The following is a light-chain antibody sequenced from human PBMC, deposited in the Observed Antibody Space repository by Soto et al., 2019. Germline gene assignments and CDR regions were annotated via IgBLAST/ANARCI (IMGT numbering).Light chain of an antibody. CDR3: QQSYSTLLLT. CDR2: AAS. Sequence: IQMTQSPSSLSASVGDRVTITCRASQSISSYLNWYQQKPGKAPKLLIYAASSLQSGVPSRFSGSGSGTDFTLTISSLQPEDFATYYCQQSYSTLLLTFGGGTKVDI. V-gene: IGKV1-39*01. J-gene: IGKJ4*01. CDR1: QSISSY.